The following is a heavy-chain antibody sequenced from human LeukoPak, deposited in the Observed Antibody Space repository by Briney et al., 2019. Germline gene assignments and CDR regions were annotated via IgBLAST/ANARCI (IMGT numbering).Heavy chain of an antibody. CDR2: ISYSGST. V-gene: IGHV4-61*01. J-gene: IGHJ3*01. Sequence: PSETLSLTCTVSGDPVSSGTYYWSWVRQPPGKGLEWIGFISYSGSTNYDPSLKSRITISVDMSKNQFSLKVRSVTAADTAVYYCARGPYVWGQGTMVTVSS. CDR1: GDPVSSGTYY. CDR3: ARGPYV.